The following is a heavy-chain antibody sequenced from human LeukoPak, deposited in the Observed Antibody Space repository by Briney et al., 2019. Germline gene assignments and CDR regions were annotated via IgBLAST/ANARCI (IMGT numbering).Heavy chain of an antibody. Sequence: SETLSLTCAVYGGSFSGYYWSWIRQPPGKGLEWIGEINHSGSTNYNPSLKSRVTISVDTSKNQFSLKLSSVTAADTAVYYCARGHPGRGITIFGVVIHNRAYYFDYWGQGTLVTVSS. CDR3: ARGHPGRGITIFGVVIHNRAYYFDY. CDR2: INHSGST. J-gene: IGHJ4*02. D-gene: IGHD3-3*01. CDR1: GGSFSGYY. V-gene: IGHV4-34*01.